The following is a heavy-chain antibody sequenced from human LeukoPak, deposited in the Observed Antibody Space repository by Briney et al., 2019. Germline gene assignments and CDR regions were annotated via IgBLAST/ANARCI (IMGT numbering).Heavy chain of an antibody. J-gene: IGHJ4*02. CDR1: GFTFDDYA. CDR3: ARDFGQWLATLNFDY. V-gene: IGHV3-9*01. D-gene: IGHD6-19*01. CDR2: ISWNSGSI. Sequence: GGSLRLSCAASGFTFDDYAMHWVRHAPGKGLEWVSGISWNSGSIGYADSVKGRFTISRDNAKNSLYLQMNSLRAEDTAVYYCARDFGQWLATLNFDYWGQGTLVTVSS.